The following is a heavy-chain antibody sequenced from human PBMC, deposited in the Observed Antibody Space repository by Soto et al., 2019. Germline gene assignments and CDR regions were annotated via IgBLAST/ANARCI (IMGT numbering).Heavy chain of an antibody. CDR3: ANDQGWDMVLVPAAMDKQGHYYCYYGMDV. D-gene: IGHD2-2*01. Sequence: EVQLLESGGGLVQPGGSLRLSCAASGFTFSSYAMSWVRQAPGKGLEWVSAISGSGGSTYYADSVKGRFTISRDNYKNTLYLQMNSRRSEDTAVYYCANDQGWDMVLVPAAMDKQGHYYCYYGMDVWGQGTTVTVSS. CDR2: ISGSGGST. J-gene: IGHJ6*02. CDR1: GFTFSSYA. V-gene: IGHV3-23*01.